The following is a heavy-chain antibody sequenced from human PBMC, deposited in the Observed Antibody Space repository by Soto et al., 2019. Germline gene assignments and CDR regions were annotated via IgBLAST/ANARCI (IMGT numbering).Heavy chain of an antibody. CDR3: ARERFDP. J-gene: IGHJ5*02. CDR2: IKSDGSST. CDR1: GFTFSNYW. V-gene: IGHV3-74*01. Sequence: PGGSLRLSCAASGFTFSNYWMHWVRQAPGKGLVWVSRIKSDGSSTSYADSVKGRFTISRDNAKNTVDLQMNSLRVEDTAVYYCARERFDPWGQGTLVTVSS.